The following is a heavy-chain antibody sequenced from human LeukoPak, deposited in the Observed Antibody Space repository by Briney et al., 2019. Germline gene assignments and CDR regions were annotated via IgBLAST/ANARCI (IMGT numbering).Heavy chain of an antibody. J-gene: IGHJ4*02. CDR2: ISSNSSHT. CDR3: ARTRDGYNFGPFDC. V-gene: IGHV3-21*01. Sequence: PGGSLRLSCAASGFTFSSYPMNWVRQALGKGQEWVSLISSNSSHTYNADSVKGRFTISRDNAKNSLYLEMNSLRVEDTAVYYCARTRDGYNFGPFDCWGQGTLVTVSS. D-gene: IGHD5-24*01. CDR1: GFTFSSYP.